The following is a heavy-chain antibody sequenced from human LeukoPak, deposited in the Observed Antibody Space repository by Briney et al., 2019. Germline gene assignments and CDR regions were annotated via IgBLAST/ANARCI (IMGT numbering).Heavy chain of an antibody. V-gene: IGHV4-34*01. CDR1: GASFSDYY. CDR3: ARSTIFGVVLS. J-gene: IGHJ5*02. D-gene: IGHD3-3*01. Sequence: SETLSLTCAVYGASFSDYYWSWIRQPPGKGLEWIGEINHSGSTNYNPSLKSRVTISIDTSKNQFSLKLSSVTAADTAVYYCARSTIFGVVLSWGQGTLVTVSS. CDR2: INHSGST.